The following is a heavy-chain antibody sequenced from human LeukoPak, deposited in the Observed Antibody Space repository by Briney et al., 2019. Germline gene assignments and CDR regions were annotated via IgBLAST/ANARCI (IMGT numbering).Heavy chain of an antibody. Sequence: SETLSLTCTVSGGSISSYYWSWIRQPPVKGLEWIGYIYYSGSTNYNPSLKSRVTISVDTSKNQFSLKLSSVTAADTAVYYCARDYGLNWFDPWGQGTLVTVSS. V-gene: IGHV4-59*01. J-gene: IGHJ5*02. CDR2: IYYSGST. CDR3: ARDYGLNWFDP. CDR1: GGSISSYY. D-gene: IGHD3/OR15-3a*01.